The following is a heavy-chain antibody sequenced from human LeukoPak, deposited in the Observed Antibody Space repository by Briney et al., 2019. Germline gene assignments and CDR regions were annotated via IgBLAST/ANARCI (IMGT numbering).Heavy chain of an antibody. CDR2: INPNSGGT. J-gene: IGHJ4*02. V-gene: IGHV1-2*02. CDR3: ARDLGGYNQLDY. Sequence: ASVNVSCKASGYTFTGYYMHWVRPAPLEGLEWMGCINPNSGGTNYAQKFQGRVTMTRDTSISTAYMELSRLRSDDTAVYYCARDLGGYNQLDYWGQGTLVTVFS. D-gene: IGHD5-24*01. CDR1: GYTFTGYY.